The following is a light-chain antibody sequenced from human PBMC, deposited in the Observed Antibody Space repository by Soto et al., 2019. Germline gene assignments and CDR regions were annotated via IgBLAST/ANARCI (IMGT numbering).Light chain of an antibody. CDR2: AAS. CDR1: QSISSY. CDR3: QQSYSTPRT. V-gene: IGKV1-39*01. Sequence: DIQMTQSPSSLSASVGDRVTITCRASQSISSYLNWYQQKPGKAPKLLIYAASSLQSGVPSRFSGSGSGTDFTLTSSSLHPEIFATYYCQQSYSTPRTFDGGTKVEIK. J-gene: IGKJ4*01.